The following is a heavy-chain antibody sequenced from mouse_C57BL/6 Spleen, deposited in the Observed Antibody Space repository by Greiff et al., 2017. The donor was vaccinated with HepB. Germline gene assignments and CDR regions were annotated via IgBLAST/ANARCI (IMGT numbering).Heavy chain of an antibody. V-gene: IGHV3-6*01. CDR2: ISYDGSN. Sequence: EVKLQQSGPGLVKPSQSLSLTCSVTGYSITSGYYWNWIRQFPGNKLEWMGYISYDGSNNYNPSLKNRISITRDTSKNQFFLKLNSVTTEDTATYYCARGEYFDYWGQGTTLTVSS. CDR1: GYSITSGYY. CDR3: ARGEYFDY. J-gene: IGHJ2*01.